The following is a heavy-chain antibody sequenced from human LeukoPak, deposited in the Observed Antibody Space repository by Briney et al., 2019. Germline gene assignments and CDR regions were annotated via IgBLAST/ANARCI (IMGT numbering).Heavy chain of an antibody. CDR1: GGSISGSTSY. J-gene: IGHJ6*02. CDR2: IFHRGTT. V-gene: IGHV4-39*01. CDR3: ARHGDRLRFAMDV. Sequence: SETLSLTCSVSGGSISGSTSYWGWIRQPPGEGLEWIGNIFHRGTTYHNPSLQRRVTFSVDTSKNLFSMNLTSVAVADTAVYYCARHGDRLRFAMDVWGQGTTVTVSS. D-gene: IGHD2-21*02.